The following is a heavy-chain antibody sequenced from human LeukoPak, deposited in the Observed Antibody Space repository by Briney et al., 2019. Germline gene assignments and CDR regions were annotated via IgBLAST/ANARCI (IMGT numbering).Heavy chain of an antibody. V-gene: IGHV3-7*01. CDR3: ARGAVYSTAWYNWFDP. D-gene: IGHD2-2*02. CDR2: IKEDGSEK. J-gene: IGHJ5*02. CDR1: RFTFSNYW. Sequence: GGSLRLSCGASRFTFSNYWMSWVRQAPGKGLEWVANIKEDGSEKDYVDSVKGRFTISRDNAKNSLYLQMNSLRAEDTAVYYCARGAVYSTAWYNWFDPWGQGTLVTVFS.